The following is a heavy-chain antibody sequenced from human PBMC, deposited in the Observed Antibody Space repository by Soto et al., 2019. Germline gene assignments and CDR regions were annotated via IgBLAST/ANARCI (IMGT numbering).Heavy chain of an antibody. CDR2: IIPLFRTP. J-gene: IGHJ6*02. Sequence: QVHLVQSGAEVKEPGSSVKVSCKASGGTFRSYAISWLRQAPGQGLEWMGGIIPLFRTPDYAQKFQGRVTITAGESTSTAYMELSSLRSEDTAVYYCARDDDRLQLGGNYYYILDVWGQGTTVTVSS. V-gene: IGHV1-69*12. CDR1: GGTFRSYA. CDR3: ARDDDRLQLGGNYYYILDV. D-gene: IGHD4-4*01.